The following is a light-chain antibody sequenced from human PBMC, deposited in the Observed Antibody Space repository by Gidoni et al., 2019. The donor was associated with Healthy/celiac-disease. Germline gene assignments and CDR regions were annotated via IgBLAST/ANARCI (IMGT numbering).Light chain of an antibody. CDR1: QSVSSSY. Sequence: EIVLTPSPGTLSLSPGERATLCCRASQSVSSSYLAWYQQKPGQAPRRLIYGASSRATGIPDRFSGSGSGTDFTLTISRLEPEDFAVYYCQQYGSSSGTFGQGTKLEIK. V-gene: IGKV3-20*01. CDR3: QQYGSSSGT. CDR2: GAS. J-gene: IGKJ2*01.